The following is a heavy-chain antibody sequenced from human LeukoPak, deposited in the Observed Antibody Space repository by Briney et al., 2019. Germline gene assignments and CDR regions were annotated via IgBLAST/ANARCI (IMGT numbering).Heavy chain of an antibody. CDR2: TDPNGIT. Sequence: GGSLRLSCAASGFTFSNSWMHWVRQAPGKGLVWVSRTDPNGITTYADSVKGRFTISRDNAKNTLYLQMNSLRAEDTAVYYCAKDSGVGMATTFSILDIWGQGTMVTVSS. D-gene: IGHD5-24*01. CDR1: GFTFSNSW. V-gene: IGHV3-74*03. J-gene: IGHJ3*02. CDR3: AKDSGVGMATTFSILDI.